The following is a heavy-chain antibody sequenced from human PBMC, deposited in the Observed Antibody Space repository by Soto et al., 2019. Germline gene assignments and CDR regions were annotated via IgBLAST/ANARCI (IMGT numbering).Heavy chain of an antibody. Sequence: PGGSLRLSCAASGFTFSSYSMNWVRQAPGKGLEWVSSISSSSSYIYYADSVKGRFTISRDNAKNSLYLQMNSLRAEDTAVYYCARVEGKVLRFLEWLYYYYGMDVWGQGTTVTVSS. CDR3: ARVEGKVLRFLEWLYYYYGMDV. CDR1: GFTFSSYS. V-gene: IGHV3-21*01. CDR2: ISSSSSYI. D-gene: IGHD3-3*01. J-gene: IGHJ6*02.